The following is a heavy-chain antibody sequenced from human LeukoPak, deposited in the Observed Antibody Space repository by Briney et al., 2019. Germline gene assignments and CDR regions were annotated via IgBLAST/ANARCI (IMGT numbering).Heavy chain of an antibody. J-gene: IGHJ4*02. CDR2: ISGSGGST. CDR3: ARVRYQYGYFDY. Sequence: PGGSLRLSCAASGFTFSSYAMSWVRQAPGKGLEWVSAISGSGGSTYYADSVKGRFTISRDNSKNTLYLQMNSLIAEDTAVYYCARVRYQYGYFDYWGQGTLVTVSS. CDR1: GFTFSSYA. D-gene: IGHD2-2*01. V-gene: IGHV3-23*01.